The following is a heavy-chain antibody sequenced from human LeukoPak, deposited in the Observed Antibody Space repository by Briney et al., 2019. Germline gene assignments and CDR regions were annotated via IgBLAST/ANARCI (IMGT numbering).Heavy chain of an antibody. CDR1: GGSISSYY. Sequence: SEALSLTCTVSGGSISSYYWNWIRQSPGKGLEWIGYMYNSGSPNYNPSPKSRVTISVDTSKNLFSLKLNSVTAADTAVYYCARASGGYDPFDYWGQGTVVTVFS. J-gene: IGHJ4*02. CDR2: MYNSGSP. D-gene: IGHD5-12*01. CDR3: ARASGGYDPFDY. V-gene: IGHV4-59*01.